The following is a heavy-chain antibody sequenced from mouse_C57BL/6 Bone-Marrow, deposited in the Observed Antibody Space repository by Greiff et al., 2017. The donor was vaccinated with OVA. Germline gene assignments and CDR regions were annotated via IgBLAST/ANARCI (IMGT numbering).Heavy chain of an antibody. CDR1: GFTFSNYW. J-gene: IGHJ4*01. V-gene: IGHV6-3*01. Sequence: EVKVEESGGGLVQPGGSMKLSCVASGFTFSNYWMNWVRQSPEKGLEWVAQIRLKSDNYATHYAESVKGRFTISRDDSKSSVYLQMNNLRAEDTGIYYCTKNGIPYAMDYWGQGTSVTVSS. CDR3: TKNGIPYAMDY. D-gene: IGHD1-3*01. CDR2: IRLKSDNYAT.